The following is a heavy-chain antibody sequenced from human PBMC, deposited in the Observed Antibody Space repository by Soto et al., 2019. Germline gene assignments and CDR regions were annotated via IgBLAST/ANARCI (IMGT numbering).Heavy chain of an antibody. CDR2: IIPIFGTA. V-gene: IGHV1-69*12. J-gene: IGHJ6*02. CDR1: GGTFSSYA. D-gene: IGHD7-27*01. Sequence: QVQLVQSGAEVKKPGSSVKVSCKASGGTFSSYAISWVRQAPGQGLEWMGGIIPIFGTANYAQKFQGRVTITAAESTSTDYMERSSLRSEDTAVYYCARETGEAGNYYCMDVWGQGTTVTVSS. CDR3: ARETGEAGNYYCMDV.